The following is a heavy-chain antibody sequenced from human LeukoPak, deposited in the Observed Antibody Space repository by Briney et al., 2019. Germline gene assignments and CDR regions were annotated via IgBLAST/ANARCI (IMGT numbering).Heavy chain of an antibody. J-gene: IGHJ4*02. V-gene: IGHV3-33*06. Sequence: PGGSLRLSCAASGFTFSSYGMHWVRQAPGKGLEWVAVIWYDGSNKYYADSVKGRFTISRDNSKNTLDLQMNSLRAEDTAVYYCAKAPRGGGSMVVTSFDYWGQGTLVTVSS. D-gene: IGHD4/OR15-4a*01. CDR1: GFTFSSYG. CDR3: AKAPRGGGSMVVTSFDY. CDR2: IWYDGSNK.